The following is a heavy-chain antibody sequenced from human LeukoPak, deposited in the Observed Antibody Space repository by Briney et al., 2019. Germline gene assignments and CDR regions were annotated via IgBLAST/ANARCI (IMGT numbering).Heavy chain of an antibody. CDR2: ITSSNYI. D-gene: IGHD2/OR15-2a*01. V-gene: IGHV3-21*01. CDR1: GFTFSSYS. CDR3: ARGEFGDCYYFYMDV. J-gene: IGHJ6*03. Sequence: GGSLRLSCAASGFTFSSYSMNWVRQAPGKGLEWVSSITSSNYIYYGDSVKGRFTISRDDAKNSLFLQMNSLKAEDTATYYCARGEFGDCYYFYMDVWGKGTTVTVSS.